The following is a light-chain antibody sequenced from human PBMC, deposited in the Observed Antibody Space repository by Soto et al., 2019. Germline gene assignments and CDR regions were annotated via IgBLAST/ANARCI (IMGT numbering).Light chain of an antibody. V-gene: IGLV3-1*01. Sequence: SYELTQPPSVSVSPGQTASITCSGEKLGDKYACWYQQKPGQSPVLAIYQDSKRPSRIPERFSGSNSGNTATLTISGTQAMDEVDYYCQAWDSSTAGVFGGGTKLTVL. CDR2: QDS. CDR1: KLGDKY. J-gene: IGLJ2*01. CDR3: QAWDSSTAGV.